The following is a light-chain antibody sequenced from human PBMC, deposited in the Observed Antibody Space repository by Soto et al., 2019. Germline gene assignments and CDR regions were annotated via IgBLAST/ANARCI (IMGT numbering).Light chain of an antibody. V-gene: IGLV2-14*01. CDR3: ISYTTSTNWV. Sequence: QSALTQPASVSGSPGQSITISCTGSSSDFGAYNYVSWLQQHPGKAPKLIIYEVSNRPSGVSDRFSGSKSGNTASLTISGLQAEDEAVYQCISYTTSTNWVFGAGTKLTVL. CDR1: SSDFGAYNY. J-gene: IGLJ3*02. CDR2: EVS.